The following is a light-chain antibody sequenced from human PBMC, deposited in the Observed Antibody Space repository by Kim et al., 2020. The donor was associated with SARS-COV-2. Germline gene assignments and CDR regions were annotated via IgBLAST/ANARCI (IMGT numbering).Light chain of an antibody. J-gene: IGKJ4*01. V-gene: IGKV3-11*01. CDR2: DAS. CDR3: QQRSDWPPT. CDR1: ESVNSY. Sequence: LSPGESAALSCRASESVNSYLAWYQQRPGQAPRLLIHDASTRATGIPDRFSRTGSGTDFILNISRLEPADSAVYYCQQRSDWPPTFGAGTKVDIK.